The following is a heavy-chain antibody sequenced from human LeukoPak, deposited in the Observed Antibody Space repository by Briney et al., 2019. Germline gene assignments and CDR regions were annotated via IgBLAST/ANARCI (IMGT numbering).Heavy chain of an antibody. CDR1: GNTFTSYD. Sequence: ASVKVSCKASGNTFTSYDINWVRQATGQGLEWMGWMNPNSGNTGYAQKFQGRVTITRNTSISTAYMELSSLRSEDTAVYYCARQVVPAAIQDYYYYMDVWGKGTTVTVSS. D-gene: IGHD2-2*02. J-gene: IGHJ6*03. CDR3: ARQVVPAAIQDYYYYMDV. V-gene: IGHV1-8*03. CDR2: MNPNSGNT.